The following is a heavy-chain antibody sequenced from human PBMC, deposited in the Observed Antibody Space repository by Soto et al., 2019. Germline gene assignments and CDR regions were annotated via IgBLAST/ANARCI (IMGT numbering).Heavy chain of an antibody. V-gene: IGHV4-39*01. Sequence: SETLSLTCGVSGGSFGSSAYYWGWIRQAPGKGLEWIGSINYSGSTYYNPSLKSRVTISVDTSRNQFSPKLSSVTAADTALYYCSRRAPEGFDPWGQGTLVTVSS. J-gene: IGHJ5*02. CDR3: SRRAPEGFDP. CDR1: GGSFGSSAYY. CDR2: INYSGST.